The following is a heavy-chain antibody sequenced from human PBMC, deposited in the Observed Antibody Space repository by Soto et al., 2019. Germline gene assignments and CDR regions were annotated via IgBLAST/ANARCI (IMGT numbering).Heavy chain of an antibody. Sequence: GGSLRLSCAASGVTFSSFSFNWVRQAPGKGLEWVSFILSSSGSIFYADSVKGRHTIYRDNAKNSLYLKMTGLKDEETAVYDCARDYGEQLVRRGFYYYYMDVWGKGTTVTVSS. CDR2: ILSSSGSI. J-gene: IGHJ6*03. CDR3: ARDYGEQLVRRGFYYYYMDV. V-gene: IGHV3-21*01. CDR1: GVTFSSFS. D-gene: IGHD6-6*01.